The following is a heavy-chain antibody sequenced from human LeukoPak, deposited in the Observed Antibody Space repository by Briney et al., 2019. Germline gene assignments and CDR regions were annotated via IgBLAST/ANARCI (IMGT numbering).Heavy chain of an antibody. CDR1: GYTFTGYY. V-gene: IGHV1-2*02. Sequence: ASVKVSCKASGYTFTGYYIHWVRQAPGQGLEWMGWINPNNGATNYAQKFQGRITMTRDTSITTAYMELNSLRSDDTAIYYCARDVVVVVGASRSNFYFYMDVWGKGTTVTVSS. CDR3: ARDVVVVVGASRSNFYFYMDV. D-gene: IGHD2-15*01. CDR2: INPNNGAT. J-gene: IGHJ6*03.